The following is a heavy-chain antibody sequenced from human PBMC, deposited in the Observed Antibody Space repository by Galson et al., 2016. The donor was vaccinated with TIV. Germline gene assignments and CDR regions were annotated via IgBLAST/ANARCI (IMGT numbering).Heavy chain of an antibody. CDR1: GFTFRSYG. D-gene: IGHD3/OR15-3a*01. V-gene: IGHV3-33*01. CDR2: VWYDGSDI. J-gene: IGHJ4*02. CDR3: AREFRDYFFDY. Sequence: SLRLSCAASGFTFRSYGMHWVRLAPGKGLEWPAAVWYDGSDIHYAESVKGRFTISRDNSKNTLFLQMNSLRAEDTAVYYCAREFRDYFFDYWGQGTLVTVSP.